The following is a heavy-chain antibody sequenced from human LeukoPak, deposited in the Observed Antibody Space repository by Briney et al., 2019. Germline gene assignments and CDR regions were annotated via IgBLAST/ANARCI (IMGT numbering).Heavy chain of an antibody. Sequence: GGSLRLSCAAFGFTFSDYYMSWIRQAPGKGLEWVSSISSSSSYIYYADSVKGRFTISRDNAKNSLYLQMNSLRAEDTAVYYCAREGYYDFWSGYGPGYYYYYMDVWGKGTTVTVSS. CDR3: AREGYYDFWSGYGPGYYYYYMDV. V-gene: IGHV3-11*06. CDR1: GFTFSDYY. D-gene: IGHD3-3*01. J-gene: IGHJ6*03. CDR2: ISSSSSYI.